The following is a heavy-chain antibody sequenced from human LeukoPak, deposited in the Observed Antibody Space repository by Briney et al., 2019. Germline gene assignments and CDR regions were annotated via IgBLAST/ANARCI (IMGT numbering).Heavy chain of an antibody. V-gene: IGHV3-23*01. Sequence: GASLRLSCAASGFTFSSYAMNWVRQAPGKGLEWVSGISASGGYTYYADSVKGRFTISRDNSKNTLYLHMNSLRVEDTAVYYCAKDRLPLSSAYYYVPFDYWGQGTLVTVSS. CDR2: ISASGGYT. CDR3: AKDRLPLSSAYYYVPFDY. J-gene: IGHJ4*02. CDR1: GFTFSSYA. D-gene: IGHD3-22*01.